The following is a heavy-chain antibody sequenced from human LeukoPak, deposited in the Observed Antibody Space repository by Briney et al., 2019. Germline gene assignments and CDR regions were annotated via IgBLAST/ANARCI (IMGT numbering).Heavy chain of an antibody. J-gene: IGHJ6*02. CDR2: IIPILGIA. CDR3: VRDYGYGDSLDNYGMDV. V-gene: IGHV1-69*04. Sequence: SVKVSCKASGGTFSSYAISWVRQAPGQGLESMGRIIPILGIANYAQKFQGRVAISEDKSTSTAYMELSRLRSEDTAVYYCVRDYGYGDSLDNYGMDVWGQGTTVTVSS. D-gene: IGHD4-17*01. CDR1: GGTFSSYA.